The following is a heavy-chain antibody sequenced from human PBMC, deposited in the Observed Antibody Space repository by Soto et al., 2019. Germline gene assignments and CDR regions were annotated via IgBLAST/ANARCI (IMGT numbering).Heavy chain of an antibody. CDR3: ARGVYGSGNYYTGPSAFDI. V-gene: IGHV1-69*06. CDR2: TIPVFYTA. Sequence: QVQLEQSGAEVKKPGSSVKVSCKASGGTLSDHGVAWLRQAPGQGLEWMGGTIPVFYTAKYAQKFQGRVTVTADKFTNIAYMELSSLRSEDTAFYFCARGVYGSGNYYTGPSAFDIWGQGTMVIVSS. CDR1: GGTLSDHG. D-gene: IGHD3-10*01. J-gene: IGHJ3*02.